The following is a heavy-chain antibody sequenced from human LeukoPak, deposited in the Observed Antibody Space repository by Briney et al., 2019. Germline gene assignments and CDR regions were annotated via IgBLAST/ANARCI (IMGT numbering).Heavy chain of an antibody. CDR3: TTQGY. CDR1: GFTFSNAW. Sequence: GGSLRLSCAASGFTFSNAWMSWVRQAPGKGLEWVGRIKSKTDGGNTDSAAPVTGRFTISRDDSKNTLYLQMNSLKTEDTAVYYCTTQGYWGQGTLVTVSS. V-gene: IGHV3-15*01. J-gene: IGHJ4*02. CDR2: IKSKTDGGNT.